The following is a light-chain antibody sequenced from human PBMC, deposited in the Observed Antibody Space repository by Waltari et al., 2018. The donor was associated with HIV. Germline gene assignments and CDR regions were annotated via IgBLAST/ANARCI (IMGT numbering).Light chain of an antibody. V-gene: IGLV1-44*01. CDR3: AAWDDSVNGWV. Sequence: QSVLTQPPSASETPGQRVTISCSGSTSNIGSNTVNWYQQLQGTAPKLLIYTNNHRPPGVLDRFSGSKYGTSASLAISGLQSEDEAHYYCAAWDDSVNGWVFGGGTKLTVL. J-gene: IGLJ3*02. CDR2: TNN. CDR1: TSNIGSNT.